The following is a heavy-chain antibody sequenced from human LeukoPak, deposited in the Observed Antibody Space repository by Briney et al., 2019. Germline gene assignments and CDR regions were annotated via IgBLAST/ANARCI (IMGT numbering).Heavy chain of an antibody. Sequence: PGGSLRLSCAASGFTFSSYAMHWVRQAPGKGLEWVAVISYDGSNKYYADSVKGRFTISRVNSKNTLYLQMNSLRAEDTAVYYCARNRGYSYGYGDYWGQGTLVTVSS. CDR1: GFTFSSYA. CDR2: ISYDGSNK. D-gene: IGHD5-18*01. J-gene: IGHJ4*02. CDR3: ARNRGYSYGYGDY. V-gene: IGHV3-30*04.